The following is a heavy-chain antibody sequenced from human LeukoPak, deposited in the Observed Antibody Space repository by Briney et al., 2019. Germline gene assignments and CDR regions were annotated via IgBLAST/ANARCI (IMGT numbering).Heavy chain of an antibody. D-gene: IGHD3-10*01. CDR2: IGTAGDT. Sequence: GGSLRLSCAASGFTFSSYDMHWVRQATGKGLEWVSAIGTAGDTYYPGSVKGRFTISRENAKNSLYLQMNSLRAEDTAVYYCAGGAFTMVRGQIDWGYYYYGMDVWGQGTTVTVSS. J-gene: IGHJ6*02. V-gene: IGHV3-13*01. CDR3: AGGAFTMVRGQIDWGYYYYGMDV. CDR1: GFTFSSYD.